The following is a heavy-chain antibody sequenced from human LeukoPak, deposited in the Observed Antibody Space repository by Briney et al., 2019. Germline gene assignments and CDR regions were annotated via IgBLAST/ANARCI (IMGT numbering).Heavy chain of an antibody. CDR3: ARVTSSSLRFDY. V-gene: IGHV4-59*01. D-gene: IGHD6-6*01. J-gene: IGHJ4*02. CDR2: IFYSGST. Sequence: SETLSLTCAVYGGSFSDYYWSWIRQPPGKGLEWIGYIFYSGSTNYNPSLQSRVTISLDTSKNQFSLKLSSVTAADTAVYYCARVTSSSLRFDYWGQGTLVTVSS. CDR1: GGSFSDYY.